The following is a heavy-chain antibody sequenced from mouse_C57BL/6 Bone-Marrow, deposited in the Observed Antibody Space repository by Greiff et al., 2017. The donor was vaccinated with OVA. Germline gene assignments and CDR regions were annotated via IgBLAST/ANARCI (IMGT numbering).Heavy chain of an antibody. CDR1: GFTFSSYG. Sequence: EVKLMESGGDLVKPGGSLKLSCAASGFTFSSYGMSWVRQTPDKRLEWVANISSGGSYTYYQDSVKGRFTFSRDNAKNTLYLQMSSLKYEDAAMCSCASRRWTAWFAYWGQGTLVTVSA. CDR2: ISSGGSYT. V-gene: IGHV5-6*02. J-gene: IGHJ3*01. D-gene: IGHD2-3*01. CDR3: ASRRWTAWFAY.